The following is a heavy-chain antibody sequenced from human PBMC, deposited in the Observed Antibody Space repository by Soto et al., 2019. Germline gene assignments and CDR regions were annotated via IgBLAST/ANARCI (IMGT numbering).Heavy chain of an antibody. Sequence: EVQLLESGGGLVQPGGSLRLSCAASGFSFSTYAMTWVRQAPGKGLQWVSAIGSNGGSAYYTDSVKGRFNISRDNSKKMLYLQMNSLTAEDTAIYYCAKDRKGWFGELFDFWGQGTPVTVSS. D-gene: IGHD3-10*01. V-gene: IGHV3-23*01. CDR1: GFSFSTYA. J-gene: IGHJ4*02. CDR3: AKDRKGWFGELFDF. CDR2: IGSNGGSA.